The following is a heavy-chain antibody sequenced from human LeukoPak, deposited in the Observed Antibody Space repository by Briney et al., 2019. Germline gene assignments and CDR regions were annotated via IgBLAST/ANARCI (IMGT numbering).Heavy chain of an antibody. V-gene: IGHV3-21*01. D-gene: IGHD7-27*01. Sequence: PGRSLRLSCAASGFTFSTYTMTWVRQAPGKGLEWVSSISSSRSYVYYADSVKGRFTISRDNAKNSLYLQMNSLRAEDTAVYYCASELGISDYWGQGTLVTVSS. CDR3: ASELGISDY. CDR2: ISSSRSYV. CDR1: GFTFSTYT. J-gene: IGHJ4*02.